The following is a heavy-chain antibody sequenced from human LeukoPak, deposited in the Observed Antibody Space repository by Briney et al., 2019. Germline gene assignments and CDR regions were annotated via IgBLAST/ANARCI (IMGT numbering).Heavy chain of an antibody. Sequence: PSETLSLTCTVSGGSISSYYWSWIRQPPGKGLEWIGYIYYSGSTNYNPSLKSRVTISVDTSKNQFSLKLSSVTAADTAVYYCARGVIVIPDYYFDYWGQGTLVTVSS. CDR1: GGSISSYY. CDR2: IYYSGST. V-gene: IGHV4-59*01. J-gene: IGHJ4*02. CDR3: ARGVIVIPDYYFDY. D-gene: IGHD3-16*02.